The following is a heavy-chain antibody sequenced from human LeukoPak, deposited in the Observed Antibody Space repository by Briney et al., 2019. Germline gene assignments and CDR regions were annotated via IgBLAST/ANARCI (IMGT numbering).Heavy chain of an antibody. Sequence: SETLSLTCAVYGGSLSGYYWGWIRQPPGKGLQWIGEVNHSGSTNYNPSLKSRVTISVDTSKNQFSLKLSSVTAADTAVYYCAPSGGPITWFDPGGQGTRVTVSS. V-gene: IGHV4-34*01. CDR1: GGSLSGYY. CDR2: VNHSGST. D-gene: IGHD3-10*01. J-gene: IGHJ5*02. CDR3: APSGGPITWFDP.